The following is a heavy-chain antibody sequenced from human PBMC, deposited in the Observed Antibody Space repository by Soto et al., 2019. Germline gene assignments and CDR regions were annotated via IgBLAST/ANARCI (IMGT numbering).Heavy chain of an antibody. D-gene: IGHD1-26*01. V-gene: IGHV2-5*02. CDR1: GFSLITSRVG. Sequence: QITLKESGPTLVKPTQTLTLTCTFSGFSLITSRVGVGWIRQPPGKALEWLAVIYWDDAKTYRPSLKSRLTITKDTSKNQVALTMTNMDPVDTATYYCAHAYGGRSLYWGQGTLVTVSS. J-gene: IGHJ4*02. CDR2: IYWDDAK. CDR3: AHAYGGRSLY.